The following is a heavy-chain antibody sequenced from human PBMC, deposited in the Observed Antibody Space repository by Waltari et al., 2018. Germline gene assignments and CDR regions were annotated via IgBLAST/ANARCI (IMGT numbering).Heavy chain of an antibody. J-gene: IGHJ4*02. Sequence: QVQLVQSGAEVKKPGASVKVSCKASGYTFTSYYMHWVRQAPGQGLEGMGIINPKGGSRSYAQKFQGRVTMTRDTSTSTVYMELSSLRSEDTAVYYCARGLAVAGTPPPYWGQGTLVTVSS. V-gene: IGHV1-46*01. CDR3: ARGLAVAGTPPPY. CDR2: INPKGGSR. CDR1: GYTFTSYY. D-gene: IGHD6-19*01.